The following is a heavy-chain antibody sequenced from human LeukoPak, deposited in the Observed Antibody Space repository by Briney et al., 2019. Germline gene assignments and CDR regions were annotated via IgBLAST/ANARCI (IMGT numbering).Heavy chain of an antibody. V-gene: IGHV4-4*07. D-gene: IGHD3-3*01. J-gene: IGHJ3*02. CDR2: IYTSGST. CDR3: ARGCDFWSGYWVDI. CDR1: GGSISSYY. Sequence: SETLSLTCTVSGGSISSYYWSWIRQPAGKGLEWIGRIYTSGSTNYNPSLKSRVTMSVDTSKNQFSLKLSSVTAADTAVYYCARGCDFWSGYWVDIWGQGTMVTVSS.